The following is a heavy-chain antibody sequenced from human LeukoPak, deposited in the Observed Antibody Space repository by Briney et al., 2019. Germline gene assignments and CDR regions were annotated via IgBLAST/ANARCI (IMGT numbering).Heavy chain of an antibody. Sequence: ASVKVSCKASGYTFIDYYMHWVRQAPGQGLEWMGWINPNNGGTNYAQKFQGRVTMTTDTSISTAHMELSRLRSDDTAVYYCARVYYDSSGFIDYWGQGTLVTVSS. CDR3: ARVYYDSSGFIDY. CDR1: GYTFIDYY. V-gene: IGHV1-2*02. J-gene: IGHJ4*02. D-gene: IGHD3-22*01. CDR2: INPNNGGT.